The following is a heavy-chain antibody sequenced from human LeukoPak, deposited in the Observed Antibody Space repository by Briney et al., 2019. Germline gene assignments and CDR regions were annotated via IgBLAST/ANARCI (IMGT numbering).Heavy chain of an antibody. V-gene: IGHV3-53*01. CDR2: ICSGGST. D-gene: IGHD3-10*01. CDR1: GFTDSRNY. Sequence: PGGPLRLSCAASGFTDSRNYMSWVREARGEGVEWVSIICSGGSTFYADSVKGRFTISRDNSKNTLYLQMTSLSSEDTAVYYCAIGYLEGVDYWGQGTLVTVSS. J-gene: IGHJ4*02. CDR3: AIGYLEGVDY.